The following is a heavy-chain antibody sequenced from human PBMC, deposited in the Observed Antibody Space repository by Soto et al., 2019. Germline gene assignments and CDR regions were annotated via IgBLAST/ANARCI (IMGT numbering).Heavy chain of an antibody. CDR2: INPATGAA. V-gene: IGHV1-2*02. CDR1: GYPVTAYY. CDR3: ARGGGVGVAGSAAFDM. D-gene: IGHD3-3*01. J-gene: IGHJ3*02. Sequence: QLHLVQSGAVVKKPGASVTVSCSASGYPVTAYYMHWVRQAPGRGLEWMGGINPATGAAKYTRTFQGRVTMTRDTSRSTVFMELGGRTSEDTAVFYGARGGGVGVAGSAAFDMWGQGTLVTVSS.